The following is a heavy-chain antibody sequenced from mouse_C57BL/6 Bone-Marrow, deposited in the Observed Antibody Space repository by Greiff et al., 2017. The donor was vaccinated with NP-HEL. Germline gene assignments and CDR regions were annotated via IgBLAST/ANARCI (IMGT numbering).Heavy chain of an antibody. D-gene: IGHD1-1*01. CDR3: ARDYYGSKYFDY. Sequence: EVQLQESGPGLVKPSQSLSLTCSVTGYSITSGYYWNWIRQFPGNKLEWMGYISYDGSNNYNPSLKNRISITRDTSKNQFFLKLNSVTTEDTATYYCARDYYGSKYFDYWGQGTTLTVSS. CDR2: ISYDGSN. V-gene: IGHV3-6*01. CDR1: GYSITSGYY. J-gene: IGHJ2*01.